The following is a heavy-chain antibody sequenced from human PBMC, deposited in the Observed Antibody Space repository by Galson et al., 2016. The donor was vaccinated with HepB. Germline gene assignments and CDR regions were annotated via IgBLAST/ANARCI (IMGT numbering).Heavy chain of an antibody. Sequence: SVKVSCKASGYSFTNYHINWVRQATGQGLEWLGWMNPNSGNTLYAQKFQGRVTMTSNTSISTAYMELSSLTSEDTAIYYCARVVVCYGDRCTYTGMDVWGQGTTVTVSS. CDR1: GYSFTNYH. CDR3: ARVVVCYGDRCTYTGMDV. CDR2: MNPNSGNT. V-gene: IGHV1-8*02. J-gene: IGHJ6*02. D-gene: IGHD2-21*02.